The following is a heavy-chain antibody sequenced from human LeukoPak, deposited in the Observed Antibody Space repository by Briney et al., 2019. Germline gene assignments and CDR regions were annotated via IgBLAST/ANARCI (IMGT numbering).Heavy chain of an antibody. Sequence: GGSLRLSCVASGFTFSDYYMSWIRQAPGKGLEWVSYIPSTSSYTSYADSVKGRFTISRDNAKNSLYLQMSSLRAEDTAVYYCARAANIAAGTPTLAIDYWGQGTLVTVSS. V-gene: IGHV3-11*05. J-gene: IGHJ4*02. D-gene: IGHD6-25*01. CDR2: IPSTSSYT. CDR1: GFTFSDYY. CDR3: ARAANIAAGTPTLAIDY.